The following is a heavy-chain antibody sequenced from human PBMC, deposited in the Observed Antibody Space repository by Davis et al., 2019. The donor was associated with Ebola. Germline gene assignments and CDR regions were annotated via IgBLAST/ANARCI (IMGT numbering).Heavy chain of an antibody. D-gene: IGHD3-3*01. CDR2: VNPNAGNT. CDR3: ARGSSFWGGYLMAYFEY. V-gene: IGHV1-2*02. J-gene: IGHJ4*02. CDR1: GYTFTGHY. Sequence: ASVKVSCKASGYTFTGHYIHWVRQAPGQGLEWMGWVNPNAGNTKYAQNCQGRVTMTSDTSTTTAYMELTGLRSDDTAVYYCARGSSFWGGYLMAYFEYWGQGTVVTV.